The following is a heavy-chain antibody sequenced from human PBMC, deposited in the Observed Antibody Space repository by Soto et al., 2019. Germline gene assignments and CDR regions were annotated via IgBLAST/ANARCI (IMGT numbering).Heavy chain of an antibody. D-gene: IGHD1-26*01. CDR2: IYYSGST. J-gene: IGHJ4*02. CDR1: GGSISSSSYY. CDR3: ARGGYDY. Sequence: QLLESGPELVKPSETLSLTCTVSGGSISSSSYYWGWIRQPPGKGLECIGTIYYSGSTYYNPSLKSRVTISVDTSKNQFSLRLSSVTAADTAVYYCARGGYDYWGQGTLVTVSS. V-gene: IGHV4-39*01.